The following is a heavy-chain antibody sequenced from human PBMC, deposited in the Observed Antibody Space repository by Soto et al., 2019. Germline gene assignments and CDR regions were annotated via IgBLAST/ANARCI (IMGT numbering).Heavy chain of an antibody. Sequence: SVKVSCKVSGYTLTELSMHWVRQAPGKGLEWMGGFDPEDGETIYAQKFQGRVTMTEDTSTDTAYMELSSLRSEDTAVYYCATDLGVSGSYWFFDYWGQGTLVTVSS. V-gene: IGHV1-24*01. CDR1: GYTLTELS. CDR2: FDPEDGET. J-gene: IGHJ4*02. D-gene: IGHD1-26*01. CDR3: ATDLGVSGSYWFFDY.